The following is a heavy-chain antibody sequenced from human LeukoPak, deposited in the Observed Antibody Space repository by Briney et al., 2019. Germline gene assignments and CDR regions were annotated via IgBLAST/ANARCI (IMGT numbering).Heavy chain of an antibody. CDR2: IYYSGST. J-gene: IGHJ4*02. CDR3: ARGFYGSGSYI. Sequence: SETLSLTCTVSGGSISSYYWSWIRQPPGKGLEWIGYIYYSGSTNYNPSLKSRVTISVDTSKNQFSLKLSSVTAADTAVYYCARGFYGSGSYIWGQGTLVTVSS. D-gene: IGHD3-10*01. V-gene: IGHV4-59*01. CDR1: GGSISSYY.